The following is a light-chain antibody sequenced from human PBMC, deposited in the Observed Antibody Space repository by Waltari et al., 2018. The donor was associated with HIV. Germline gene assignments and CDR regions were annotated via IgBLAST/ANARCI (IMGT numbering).Light chain of an antibody. CDR3: QEYETWTKT. Sequence: DIVMTQSPATLSVSPGERATLSCRASQNIKSNLAWFQQLPGQAPRLLISSASIRATDIPPRFRGSGSGTDFTLTISSLQSEDFEIYYCQEYETWTKTFGQGTKVEMK. CDR2: SAS. J-gene: IGKJ1*01. V-gene: IGKV3-15*01. CDR1: QNIKSN.